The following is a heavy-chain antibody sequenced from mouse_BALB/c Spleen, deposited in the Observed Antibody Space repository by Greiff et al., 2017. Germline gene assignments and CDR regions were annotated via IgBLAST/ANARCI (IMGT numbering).Heavy chain of an antibody. J-gene: IGHJ2*01. CDR2: ISSGGST. Sequence: EVQRVESGGGLVKPGGSLKLSCAASGFTFSSYAMSWVRQTPEKRLEWVASISSGGSTYYPDSVKGRFTISRDNARNILYLQMSSLRSEDTAMYYCARRGLYGSSNYFDYWGQGTTLTVSS. V-gene: IGHV5-6-5*01. CDR1: GFTFSSYA. D-gene: IGHD1-1*01. CDR3: ARRGLYGSSNYFDY.